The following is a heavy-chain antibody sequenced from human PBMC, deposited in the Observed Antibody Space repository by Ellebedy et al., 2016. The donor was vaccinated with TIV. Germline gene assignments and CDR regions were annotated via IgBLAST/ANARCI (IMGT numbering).Heavy chain of an antibody. J-gene: IGHJ3*02. Sequence: GESLKISCAASGFTFNSYWMTWVRQAPGKGLEWVANINQDGSDTYYVDSLRGRFTISRDNAKNSLYLLINRLRGEDTAVYYCATDGSYGDYRSPTHAFVMWGQGTLVTVSS. CDR2: INQDGSDT. CDR3: ATDGSYGDYRSPTHAFVM. V-gene: IGHV3-7*01. D-gene: IGHD4-17*01. CDR1: GFTFNSYW.